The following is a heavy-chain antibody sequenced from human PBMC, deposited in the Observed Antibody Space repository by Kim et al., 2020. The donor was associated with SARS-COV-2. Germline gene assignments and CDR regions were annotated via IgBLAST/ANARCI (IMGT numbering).Heavy chain of an antibody. CDR3: ARGQIGLITGSGSYYNY. Sequence: LKSRVTISVDTSKNQFALKLRSVTAADTAVYYCARGQIGLITGSGSYYNYWGQGTLVTVSS. D-gene: IGHD3-10*01. J-gene: IGHJ4*02. V-gene: IGHV4-34*01.